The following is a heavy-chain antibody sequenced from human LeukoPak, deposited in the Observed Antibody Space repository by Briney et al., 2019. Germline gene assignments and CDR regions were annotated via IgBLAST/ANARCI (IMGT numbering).Heavy chain of an antibody. D-gene: IGHD2-2*01. CDR2: IYTSGST. J-gene: IGHJ3*01. CDR3: ARDPVGYSISTSCSINDAFDL. V-gene: IGHV4-61*02. Sequence: SETLSLTCTVSGGSISSGSYYWSWIRQPAGKGLEWIGRIYTSGSTNYNPSLKSRVTISVDTSKNQFSLQLNSVTAADTAVYYCARDPVGYSISTSCSINDAFDLLRQGTMVTDSS. CDR1: GGSISSGSYY.